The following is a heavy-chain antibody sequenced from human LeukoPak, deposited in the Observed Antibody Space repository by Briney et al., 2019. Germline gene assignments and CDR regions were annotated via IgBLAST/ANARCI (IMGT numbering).Heavy chain of an antibody. CDR3: ASPYYDILTGYYNGYYYGMDV. J-gene: IGHJ6*02. CDR2: IYYSGST. CDR1: GGSISSSSYY. D-gene: IGHD3-9*01. V-gene: IGHV4-39*01. Sequence: PSETLSLTCTVSGGSISSSSYYWGWIRQPPGKGLEWIGSIYYSGSTYYNPSLKSRVTISVDTSKNQFSLKLSSVTAADTAVYYCASPYYDILTGYYNGYYYGMDVWGQGTTVTVSS.